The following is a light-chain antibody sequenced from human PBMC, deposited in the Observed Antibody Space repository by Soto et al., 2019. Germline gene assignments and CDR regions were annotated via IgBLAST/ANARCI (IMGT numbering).Light chain of an antibody. Sequence: EIVMTQSPATLSVSPGERATLSCRTSQSIITSLAWYQHKPGQAPRLLIYDASTRATGIPARFSGSGSGTEFTLTISSLQSEDFALYYCQQYYDWPITFGQGTRLEI. V-gene: IGKV3-15*01. CDR1: QSIITS. CDR2: DAS. J-gene: IGKJ5*01. CDR3: QQYYDWPIT.